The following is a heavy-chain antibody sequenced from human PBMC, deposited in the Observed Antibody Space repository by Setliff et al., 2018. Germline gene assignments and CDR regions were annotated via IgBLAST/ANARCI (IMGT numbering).Heavy chain of an antibody. CDR2: VNPSGGKT. CDR3: ARAPWGDDYDSLYTWFDP. D-gene: IGHD3-22*01. CDR1: GYGFTSHY. Sequence: GASVKVSCKTSGYGFTSHYFHWLRQASGQGLEWMGIVNPSGGKTTLSQKFQGRVSMTADASTATVCMELHSLTSEDTAIYYCARAPWGDDYDSLYTWFDPWGQGSLVTVSS. V-gene: IGHV1-46*01. J-gene: IGHJ5*02.